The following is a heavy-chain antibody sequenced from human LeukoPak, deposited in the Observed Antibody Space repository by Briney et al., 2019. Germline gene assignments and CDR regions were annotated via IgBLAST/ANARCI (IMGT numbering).Heavy chain of an antibody. CDR1: GGSFSGYY. CDR2: INHSGST. CDR3: ARGIADPYSFDS. V-gene: IGHV4-34*01. J-gene: IGHJ4*02. D-gene: IGHD6-13*01. Sequence: SETLSLTCAVYGGSFSGYYWSWIRQPPGKGLEWIGEINHSGSTNYNPSLKSRVTISVDTSKNQFSLKLSSVTAADTAVYYCARGIADPYSFDSWGQGTLVTVSS.